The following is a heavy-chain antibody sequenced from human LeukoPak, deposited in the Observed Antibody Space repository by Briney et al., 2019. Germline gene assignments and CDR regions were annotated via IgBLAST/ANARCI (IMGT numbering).Heavy chain of an antibody. Sequence: NTSETLSLTCSVSGASITGYSWSWIRQTPGKGLEWLGYIYYNGDTHYNPSLNSRLSMSVDTPNKQFSLNLRSVTAADTAVYYCVRGPYGSSISNWFDPWGQGRLVTVSS. CDR3: VRGPYGSSISNWFDP. D-gene: IGHD3-10*01. CDR2: IYYNGDT. CDR1: GASITGYS. V-gene: IGHV4-59*01. J-gene: IGHJ5*02.